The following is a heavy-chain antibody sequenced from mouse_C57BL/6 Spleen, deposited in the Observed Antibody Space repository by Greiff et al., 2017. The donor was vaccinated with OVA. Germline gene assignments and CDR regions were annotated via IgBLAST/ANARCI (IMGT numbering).Heavy chain of an antibody. CDR3: ARWVGAGRYAMDY. D-gene: IGHD1-1*01. CDR1: GYSFTGYY. Sequence: VHVKQSGPELVKPGDSVKISCTASGYSFTGYYMNWVKQSPEKSLEWIGEINPSTGGTTYNQKIKAQATFTVDKSSSTAYMQLKSLTSEDSAVYYCARWVGAGRYAMDYWGQGTSVTVSS. CDR2: INPSTGGT. J-gene: IGHJ4*01. V-gene: IGHV1-42*01.